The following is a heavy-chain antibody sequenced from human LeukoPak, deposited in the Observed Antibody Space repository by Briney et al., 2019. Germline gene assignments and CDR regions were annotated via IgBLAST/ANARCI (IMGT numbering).Heavy chain of an antibody. Sequence: ASVKVSCKASGYTFTSYYMHWVRQAPGQGLEWMGIISPSGGSTSYAQKFQGRVTMTRDMSTSTVYMELSSLRSEDTAVYYCARGDGEGATIYAFDIWGQGTMVTVSS. D-gene: IGHD1-26*01. CDR2: ISPSGGST. J-gene: IGHJ3*02. CDR3: ARGDGEGATIYAFDI. V-gene: IGHV1-46*01. CDR1: GYTFTSYY.